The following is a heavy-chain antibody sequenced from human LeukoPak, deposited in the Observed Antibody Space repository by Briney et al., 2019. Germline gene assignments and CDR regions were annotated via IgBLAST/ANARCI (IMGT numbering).Heavy chain of an antibody. CDR1: GFTFSNYA. D-gene: IGHD3-10*01. CDR2: ISGSGTNS. J-gene: IGHJ4*02. Sequence: PGGSLRLPCAASGFTFSNYAMNWVRQAPGKGLEWVSTISGSGTNSYYADSVKGRFTISRDNSKNTLYLQMNSLRAEDTAVYYCARDNYGGAFDYWGQGALVTVSS. V-gene: IGHV3-23*01. CDR3: ARDNYGGAFDY.